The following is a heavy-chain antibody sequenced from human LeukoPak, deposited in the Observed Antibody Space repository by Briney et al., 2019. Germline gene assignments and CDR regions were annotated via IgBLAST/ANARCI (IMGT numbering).Heavy chain of an antibody. J-gene: IGHJ4*02. Sequence: ASVKVSCKASGYTFTGYYMHWVRQAPGQGLEWMGWINPNSGGTNYAQKFQGRVTMTRDTSISTAYMELSRLRSGDTAVYYCARAIPRYSSSWYFGHWGQGTLVTVSS. CDR1: GYTFTGYY. V-gene: IGHV1-2*02. D-gene: IGHD6-13*01. CDR3: ARAIPRYSSSWYFGH. CDR2: INPNSGGT.